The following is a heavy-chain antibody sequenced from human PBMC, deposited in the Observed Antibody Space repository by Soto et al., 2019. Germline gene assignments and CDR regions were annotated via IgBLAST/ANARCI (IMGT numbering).Heavy chain of an antibody. D-gene: IGHD2-2*01. J-gene: IGHJ6*02. V-gene: IGHV1-69*01. CDR2: IIPIVGTG. Sequence: QVQLVQSGAEVRKPGSSVTVSCKASGGTFSNYAISWVRQAPGQGLEWMGGIIPIVGTGSYAQTFQGRGTITADEHTTTAYMELSSLRFEDTAVYSCARVVILVPAASTHYYYHMDVWGPWTTVTVSS. CDR1: GGTFSNYA. CDR3: ARVVILVPAASTHYYYHMDV.